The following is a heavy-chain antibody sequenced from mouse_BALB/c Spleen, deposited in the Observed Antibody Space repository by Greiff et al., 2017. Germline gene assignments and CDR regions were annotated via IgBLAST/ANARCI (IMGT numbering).Heavy chain of an antibody. Sequence: VQLQQSGAELVKPGASVKLSCKASGYTFTSYWMHWVKQRPGQGLEWIGEIDPSDSYTNYNQKFKGKATLTVDKSSSTAYLQLSSLTSEDSAVYYCARCYGSSYWYFDVWGAGTTVTVSS. V-gene: IGHV1-69*02. D-gene: IGHD1-1*01. CDR2: IDPSDSYT. CDR1: GYTFTSYW. J-gene: IGHJ1*01. CDR3: ARCYGSSYWYFDV.